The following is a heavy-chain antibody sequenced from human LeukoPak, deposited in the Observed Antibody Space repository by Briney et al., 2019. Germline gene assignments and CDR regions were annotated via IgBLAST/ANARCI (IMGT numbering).Heavy chain of an antibody. J-gene: IGHJ4*02. CDR1: GFTFSSYA. V-gene: IGHV3-30*04. D-gene: IGHD3-10*01. CDR2: ISNDGTIQ. CDR3: ARAMVRGVIPY. Sequence: GGSLRLSCAASGFTFSSYAMHWVRQAPGKGLEWLAVISNDGTIQYYADSVKGRFTISRDNSRNIMNLQTDSLRPEDTALYYCARAMVRGVIPYWGQGTLVTVSS.